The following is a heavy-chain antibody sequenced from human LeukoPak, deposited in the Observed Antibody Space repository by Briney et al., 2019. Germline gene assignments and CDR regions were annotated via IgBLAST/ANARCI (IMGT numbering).Heavy chain of an antibody. V-gene: IGHV3-30*02. CDR3: AKDPSYDRSGYYYVPNYYFDY. CDR2: IRYDGSNK. Sequence: GGSLRLSCASSGFTFSSYGMHWVRQAPGKGLEWVAFIRYDGSNKYYADSVKGRFTISRDNSKNTLYLQMNSLRAEDTAVYYCAKDPSYDRSGYYYVPNYYFDYWGQGTLVTVSS. J-gene: IGHJ4*02. D-gene: IGHD3-22*01. CDR1: GFTFSSYG.